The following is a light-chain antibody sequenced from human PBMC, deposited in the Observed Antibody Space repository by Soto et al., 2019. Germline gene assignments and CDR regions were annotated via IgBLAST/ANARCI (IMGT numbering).Light chain of an antibody. Sequence: DIQMTQSPSTLSASVGDRVSITCRASQRVNTCLAWYQRKPGKAPTLLIYDASSLQSGVPSRFSGSGSGTDFTLTISSLQPEDVATYYCQKYNSAPWTFGQGTKVDIK. CDR3: QKYNSAPWT. J-gene: IGKJ1*01. V-gene: IGKV1-5*01. CDR1: QRVNTC. CDR2: DAS.